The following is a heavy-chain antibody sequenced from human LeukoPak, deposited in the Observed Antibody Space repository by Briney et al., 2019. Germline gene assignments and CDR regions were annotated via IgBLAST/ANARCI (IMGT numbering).Heavy chain of an antibody. CDR2: IGTAGDT. CDR3: ARGAVYAFDI. CDR1: GFPFNTYD. V-gene: IGHV3-13*01. J-gene: IGHJ3*02. Sequence: GGSLILSCAASGFPFNTYDMHWVRQPTGKGLEWVSAIGTAGDTYYPGSVRGRFTTSRENAKSSLYLQMNSLRAEDTAVYYCARGAVYAFDIWGQGIMVTVSS.